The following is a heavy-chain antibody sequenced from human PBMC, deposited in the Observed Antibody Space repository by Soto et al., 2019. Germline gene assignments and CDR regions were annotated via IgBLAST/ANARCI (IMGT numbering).Heavy chain of an antibody. D-gene: IGHD3-10*01. CDR3: AKDRHYPRDYFHY. V-gene: IGHV3-23*01. CDR2: VSANGQGI. J-gene: IGHJ4*02. Sequence: GGALRLCFTDSGFTFSSSAISWVRQAPGKGLEWVSAVSANGQGIYYADSVRGRFTISRDNSKNTVFLHMDSLSAEDTAVYYCAKDRHYPRDYFHYWGQGTLVTVSS. CDR1: GFTFSSSA.